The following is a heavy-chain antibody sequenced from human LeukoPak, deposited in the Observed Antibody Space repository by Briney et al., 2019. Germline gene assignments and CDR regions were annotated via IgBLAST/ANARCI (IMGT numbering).Heavy chain of an antibody. D-gene: IGHD2-21*02. CDR1: GYSFPIYW. CDR2: IFPGDSDT. CDR3: ARWVTADRGKKDAFDI. Sequence: GESLKISCKASGYSFPIYWIGWVRQMPGKGLEWMGIIFPGDSDTRYSPFFQGQVTFSTDKSITTAYLQWSSLKASDTAIYYCARWVTADRGKKDAFDIWGQGTMVTVSS. V-gene: IGHV5-51*01. J-gene: IGHJ3*02.